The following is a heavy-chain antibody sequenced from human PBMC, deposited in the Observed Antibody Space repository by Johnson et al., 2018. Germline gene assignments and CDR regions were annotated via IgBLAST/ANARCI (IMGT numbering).Heavy chain of an antibody. CDR3: TTYYDIFTGYPRGAFDI. Sequence: EVQLVESGGGLVQPGGSLKLSCAASGFTFSGSAMHWVRQASGKGLEWVGRIRSKANSYATAYAASVKGRFTISRDDSKNTLYLQMNSLKTEDTAVYYCTTYYDIFTGYPRGAFDIWGQGTMVTVSS. CDR1: GFTFSGSA. V-gene: IGHV3-73*01. D-gene: IGHD3-9*01. CDR2: IRSKANSYAT. J-gene: IGHJ3*02.